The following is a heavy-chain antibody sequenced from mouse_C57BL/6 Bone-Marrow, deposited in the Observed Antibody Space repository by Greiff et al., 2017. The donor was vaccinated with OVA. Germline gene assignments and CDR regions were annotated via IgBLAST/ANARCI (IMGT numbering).Heavy chain of an antibody. D-gene: IGHD2-3*01. CDR2: IIPNNGGT. CDR1: GYTFTDYN. V-gene: IGHV1-18*01. J-gene: IGHJ3*01. CDR3: ARSVNDGYFAC. Sequence: DVKLVESGPELVKPGASVKIPCKASGYTFTDYNMDWVKQSHGKGLEWIGDIIPNNGGTNYNQKFKGKATLTVDKSSSTAYMELRSLTSEDTAVYYCARSVNDGYFACWGQGTLVTVSA.